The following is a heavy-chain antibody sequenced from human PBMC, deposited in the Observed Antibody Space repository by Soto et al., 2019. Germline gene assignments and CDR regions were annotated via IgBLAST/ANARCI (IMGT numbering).Heavy chain of an antibody. J-gene: IGHJ4*02. CDR1: GGSISSGDYY. V-gene: IGHV4-30-4*01. D-gene: IGHD2-21*02. Sequence: SETLSLTCTVSGGSISSGDYYWSWIRQPPGKGLEWIGYIYYSGSTYYNPSLKSRVTISVDTSKNQFSLKLSSVTAADTAVYYCARCYSFGDYYFDYWGQGTLVTVSS. CDR2: IYYSGST. CDR3: ARCYSFGDYYFDY.